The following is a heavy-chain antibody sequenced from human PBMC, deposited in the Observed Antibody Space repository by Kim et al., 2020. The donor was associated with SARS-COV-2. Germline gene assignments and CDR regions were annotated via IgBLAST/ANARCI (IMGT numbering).Heavy chain of an antibody. CDR2: INTNTGNP. Sequence: ASVKVSCKASGYTFTSYAMNWVRQAPGQGLEWMGWINTNTGNPTYAQGFTGRFVFSLDTSVSTAYLQISSLKAEDTAVYYCARRSDYRAYYYYGMDVWGQGTTVTVSS. J-gene: IGHJ6*02. V-gene: IGHV7-4-1*02. CDR1: GYTFTSYA. CDR3: ARRSDYRAYYYYGMDV. D-gene: IGHD1-26*01.